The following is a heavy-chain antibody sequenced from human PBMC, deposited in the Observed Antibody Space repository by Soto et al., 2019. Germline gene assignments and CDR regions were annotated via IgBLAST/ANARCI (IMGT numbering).Heavy chain of an antibody. D-gene: IGHD3-22*01. V-gene: IGHV3-33*06. CDR3: AKDAPGSGWLSDY. Sequence: QVQLVESGGGVVQPGRSLRLSCAASGFTFSSYGMHWVRQAPGKGLEWVAVIWYDGSNKYYADSVKGRFTISRDNSRNTLYLQMNSLRAEDTAVYYCAKDAPGSGWLSDYWGQGTLVTVSS. J-gene: IGHJ4*02. CDR2: IWYDGSNK. CDR1: GFTFSSYG.